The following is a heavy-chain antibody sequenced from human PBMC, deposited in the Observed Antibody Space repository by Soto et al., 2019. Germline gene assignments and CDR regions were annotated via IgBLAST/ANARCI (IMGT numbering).Heavy chain of an antibody. Sequence: GSLRLSCAASGFTFSDYYMSWIRQAPGKGLEWVSYISSSSSYTNYADSVKGRFTISRDNAKNSLYLQMNSLRAEDTAVYYCAREGPYGDYVYYYYYGMDVWGQGTTVTVSS. V-gene: IGHV3-11*06. D-gene: IGHD4-17*01. CDR3: AREGPYGDYVYYYYYGMDV. CDR2: ISSSSSYT. CDR1: GFTFSDYY. J-gene: IGHJ6*02.